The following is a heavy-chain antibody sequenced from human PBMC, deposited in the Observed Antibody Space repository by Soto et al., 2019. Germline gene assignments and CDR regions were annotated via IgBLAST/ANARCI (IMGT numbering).Heavy chain of an antibody. CDR1: GGSFSSNY. J-gene: IGHJ4*02. CDR3: LSALFEH. Sequence: PSETLSLTCVVYGGSFSSNYWTWVRQPPGKGLEWIGEINHSGSTNYNTSFNGRVTISVDTSKNQFSLHLTSVTAADTAVYYCLSALFEHWGRGTQVIVSS. D-gene: IGHD6-19*01. CDR2: INHSGST. V-gene: IGHV4-34*01.